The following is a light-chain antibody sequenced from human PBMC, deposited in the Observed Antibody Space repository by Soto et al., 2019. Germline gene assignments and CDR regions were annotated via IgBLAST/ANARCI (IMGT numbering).Light chain of an antibody. CDR3: QQYNKWPPLT. CDR1: QYISTD. Sequence: EIVMTQSPATLSVSPGERATLSCRASQYISTDLAWYQQKPGQAPRLLIYGASTRATGIPAKSSGSGSGTEFTLTITNLQSEDFAIYYCQQYNKWPPLTFGGGTKVEIK. V-gene: IGKV3-15*01. CDR2: GAS. J-gene: IGKJ4*01.